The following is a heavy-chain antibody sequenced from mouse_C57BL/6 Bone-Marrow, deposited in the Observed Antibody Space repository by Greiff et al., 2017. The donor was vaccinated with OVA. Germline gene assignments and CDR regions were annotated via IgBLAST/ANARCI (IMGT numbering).Heavy chain of an antibody. J-gene: IGHJ1*03. V-gene: IGHV3-6*01. CDR2: ISYDGSN. D-gene: IGHD1-1*01. Sequence: EVKLQESGPGLVKPSQSLSLTCSVTGYSITSGYYWHWIRQFPGNKLEWMGYISYDGSNNYNPSLKNRISITRDTSKNQFFLMLNSVTTEDTATYYCASSNPYYYGSSPWYFDVWGTGTTVTVSS. CDR3: ASSNPYYYGSSPWYFDV. CDR1: GYSITSGYY.